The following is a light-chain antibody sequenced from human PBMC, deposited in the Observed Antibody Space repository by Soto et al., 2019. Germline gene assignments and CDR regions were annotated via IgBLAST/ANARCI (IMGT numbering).Light chain of an antibody. CDR3: QQYNAYSRT. Sequence: DIQMTQSPPFLSASVGDRVTITCRASQGISSYLAWYQQKPGKAPKLLIYAASTLQSGVPSRFSGSGSGTEFTLTISSLQPADFATYYCQQYNAYSRTFGQGTKVDIK. CDR1: QGISSY. J-gene: IGKJ1*01. CDR2: AAS. V-gene: IGKV1-9*01.